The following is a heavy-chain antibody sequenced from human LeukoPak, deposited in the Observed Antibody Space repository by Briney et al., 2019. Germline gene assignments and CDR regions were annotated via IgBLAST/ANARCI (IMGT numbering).Heavy chain of an antibody. CDR2: IYSSGIN. D-gene: IGHD5-12*01. CDR1: GGSTSGYF. Sequence: SETLSLTCTVSGGSTSGYFWSWIRQPAGKGLEWIGRIYSSGINNYNPSLKGRVTMSLDTSKNHLSLNLSSVIAADTAVYYCARESTSGREPTSGRPLDYWGQGTLVTVSS. J-gene: IGHJ4*02. V-gene: IGHV4-4*07. CDR3: ARESTSGREPTSGRPLDY.